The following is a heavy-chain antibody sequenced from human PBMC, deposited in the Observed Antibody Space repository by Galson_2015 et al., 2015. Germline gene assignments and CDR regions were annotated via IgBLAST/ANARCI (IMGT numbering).Heavy chain of an antibody. J-gene: IGHJ3*02. V-gene: IGHV3-53*01. CDR1: GFTVSSNY. Sequence: SLRLSCAASGFTVSSNYMSWVRQAPGKGLEWVSVIYSGGSIYYADSVKGRFTISRDNSKNTLYLQMNSLRAEDTAVYYCARDLTIYGDYVGAFDIWGQGTMVTVSS. CDR2: IYSGGSI. D-gene: IGHD4-17*01. CDR3: ARDLTIYGDYVGAFDI.